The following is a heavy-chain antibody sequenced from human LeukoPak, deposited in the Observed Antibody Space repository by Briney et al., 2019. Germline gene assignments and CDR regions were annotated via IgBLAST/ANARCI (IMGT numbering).Heavy chain of an antibody. Sequence: SGGSLRLSCAASGFTFSSNSMNWVRQAPGKGLEWVSYISSSSGIIDYVDSVKGRFTISRDNSKNTLYLQMNSLRAEDTAVYYCAKGLRLRYFDWLPLPGYFDYWGQGTLVTVSS. CDR3: AKGLRLRYFDWLPLPGYFDY. D-gene: IGHD3-9*01. V-gene: IGHV3-48*01. CDR2: ISSSSGII. CDR1: GFTFSSNS. J-gene: IGHJ4*02.